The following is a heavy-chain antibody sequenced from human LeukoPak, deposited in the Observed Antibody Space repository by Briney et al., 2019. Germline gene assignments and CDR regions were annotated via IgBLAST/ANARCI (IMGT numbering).Heavy chain of an antibody. D-gene: IGHD3-22*01. CDR3: ARVSYYDSSGYYLY. J-gene: IGHJ4*02. V-gene: IGHV1-69*13. Sequence: ASVKVSCKASGYTFTSYYMHWVRQAPGQGLEWMGGIIPIFGTANYAQKFQGRATITADESTSTAYMELSSLRSEDTAVYYCARVSYYDSSGYYLYWGQGTLVTVSS. CDR1: GYTFTSYY. CDR2: IIPIFGTA.